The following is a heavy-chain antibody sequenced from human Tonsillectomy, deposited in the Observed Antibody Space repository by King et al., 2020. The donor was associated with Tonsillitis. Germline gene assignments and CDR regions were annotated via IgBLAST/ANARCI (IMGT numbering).Heavy chain of an antibody. CDR2: IRGSGAPI. Sequence: VQLVESGGGLAQPGGSQRLSCAASGFSFSSYAMSWVRQAPGKGLEWVSAIRGSGAPIYYADSVKGRFTISRDNSKNTVSLQMNSLRAEDTAVYFCAKGGYALDAFDIWGQGTIVTVSS. V-gene: IGHV3-23*04. CDR1: GFSFSSYA. CDR3: AKGGYALDAFDI. D-gene: IGHD2-2*01. J-gene: IGHJ3*02.